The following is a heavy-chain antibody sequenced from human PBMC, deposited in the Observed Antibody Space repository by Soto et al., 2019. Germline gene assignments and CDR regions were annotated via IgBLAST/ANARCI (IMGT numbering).Heavy chain of an antibody. Sequence: SETLSLTCVVSGASITTSNWWSWVRQPPGKGLEWIGEIYHSGGATYSPSLKSRLILSVDKSRNEFSLRLSAVTAADTAIYYCARGPRSGSYSVDGFDVWGQGTVVTVSS. V-gene: IGHV4-4*02. D-gene: IGHD1-26*01. J-gene: IGHJ3*01. CDR2: IYHSGGA. CDR1: GASITTSNW. CDR3: ARGPRSGSYSVDGFDV.